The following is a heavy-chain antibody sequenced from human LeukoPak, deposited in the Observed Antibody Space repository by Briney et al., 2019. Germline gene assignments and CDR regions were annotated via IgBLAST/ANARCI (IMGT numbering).Heavy chain of an antibody. V-gene: IGHV4-4*07. D-gene: IGHD2-15*01. CDR3: GRHSVLVIAASRRQLYTWFDP. CDR1: GGSIRSYY. J-gene: IGHJ5*02. Sequence: SETLSLTCTVSGGSIRSYYWSWIRQPPGKGLEWIWRLYPSGSTNYNPSLKSRVTISVDTSKNQFSLMLSSVTAADTAVYYCGRHSVLVIAASRRQLYTWFDPCSQ. CDR2: LYPSGST.